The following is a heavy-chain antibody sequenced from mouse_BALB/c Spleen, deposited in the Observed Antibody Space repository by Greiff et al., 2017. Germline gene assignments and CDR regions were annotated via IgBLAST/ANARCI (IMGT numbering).Heavy chain of an antibody. CDR1: GFSLTSYG. Sequence: VHLVESGPGLVAPSQSLSITCTVSGFSLTSYGVHWVRQPPGKGLEWLGVIWAGGSTNYNSALMSRLSISKDNSKSQVFLKMNSLQTDDTAMYYGASPSSYDLYWYFDVWGAGTTVTVSS. D-gene: IGHD1-1*01. CDR2: IWAGGST. CDR3: ASPSSYDLYWYFDV. V-gene: IGHV2-9*02. J-gene: IGHJ1*01.